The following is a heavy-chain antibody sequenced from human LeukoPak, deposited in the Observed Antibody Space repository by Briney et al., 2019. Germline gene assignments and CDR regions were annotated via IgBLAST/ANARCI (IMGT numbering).Heavy chain of an antibody. J-gene: IGHJ6*02. Sequence: GGSLRLSCAASGFTVSYNYMSWVRQAPGKGLEWVSVIYSGGTTYYADSVKGRFTISRDNSKNTLYLQMNSLRAEDTAVYYCARDPDRYWNYYYGSGSPLPTLGMDVWGQGTTVTVSS. D-gene: IGHD3-10*01. CDR1: GFTVSYNY. CDR2: IYSGGTT. V-gene: IGHV3-53*01. CDR3: ARDPDRYWNYYYGSGSPLPTLGMDV.